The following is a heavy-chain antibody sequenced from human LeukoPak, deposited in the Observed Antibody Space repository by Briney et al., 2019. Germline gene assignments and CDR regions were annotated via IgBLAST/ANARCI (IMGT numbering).Heavy chain of an antibody. D-gene: IGHD6-19*01. J-gene: IGHJ4*02. V-gene: IGHV4-39*07. CDR3: ARVPPRSSGWYFFDY. CDR1: GGSISSSSYY. Sequence: SETLSLTCTVSGGSISSSSYYWGWIRQPPGKGLEWIGSIYYSGSTYYNPSLKSRVTISVDTSKNQFSLKLNSVTAADTAVYYCARVPPRSSGWYFFDYWGQGTLVTVSS. CDR2: IYYSGST.